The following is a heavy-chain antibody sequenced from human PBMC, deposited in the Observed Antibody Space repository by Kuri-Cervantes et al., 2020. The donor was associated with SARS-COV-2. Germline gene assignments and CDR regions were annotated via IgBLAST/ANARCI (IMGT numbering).Heavy chain of an antibody. V-gene: IGHV4-4*07. J-gene: IGHJ6*03. CDR1: GGSISSYY. CDR2: IYHSGST. CDR3: ARAAGDQGEYYYYYYMDV. Sequence: SETLSLTCTVSGGSISSYYWSWIRQPAGKGLEWIGSIYHSGSTYYNPSPKSRVTISVDTSKNQFSLKLSSVTAADTAVYYCARAAGDQGEYYYYYYMDVWGKGTTVTVSS. D-gene: IGHD7-27*01.